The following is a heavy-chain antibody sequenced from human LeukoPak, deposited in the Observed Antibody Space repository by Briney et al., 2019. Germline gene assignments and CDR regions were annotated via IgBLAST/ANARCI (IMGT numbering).Heavy chain of an antibody. J-gene: IGHJ4*02. CDR2: ISGSGGST. Sequence: GGSLRLSCAASGFTFSSYGMSWVRQAPGKGLEWVSAISGSGGSTYYADSVKGRFTISRDNSKNTLYLQMNSLRAEDTAVYYCAKDRGYYYEFGHWGQGTLVTVSS. D-gene: IGHD3-22*01. CDR3: AKDRGYYYEFGH. V-gene: IGHV3-23*01. CDR1: GFTFSSYG.